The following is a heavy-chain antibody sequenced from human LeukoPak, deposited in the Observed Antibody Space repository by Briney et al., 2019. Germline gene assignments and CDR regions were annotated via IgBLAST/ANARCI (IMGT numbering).Heavy chain of an antibody. CDR3: ARHGDCSSNSCLKAGFDP. V-gene: IGHV5-51*01. D-gene: IGHD2-2*01. CDR2: IYPGDSDT. CDR1: GYSFTSYW. Sequence: GESLKISCKGSGYSFTSYWIGWVRQMPGKGLEWMGIIYPGDSDTRYSPSFQGHVTISADKSISTAYLQWSSLKALDTAMYYCARHGDCSSNSCLKAGFDPWGQGTLVTVSS. J-gene: IGHJ5*02.